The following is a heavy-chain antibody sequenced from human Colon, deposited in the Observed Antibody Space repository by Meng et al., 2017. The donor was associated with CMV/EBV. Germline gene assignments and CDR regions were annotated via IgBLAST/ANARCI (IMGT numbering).Heavy chain of an antibody. D-gene: IGHD3-22*01. CDR1: GFTFSSYN. V-gene: IGHV3-21*01. Sequence: GESLKISCAASGFTFSSYNMNWVRQAPGKGLEWVSSIVGSSRFIYYADSVKGRFTISRDNAKNSLYLQMNSLRAEDTAVYYCARNSDYYDSAGYYYDRAFDLWGQGTMVTVSS. CDR3: ARNSDYYDSAGYYYDRAFDL. J-gene: IGHJ3*01. CDR2: IVGSSRFI.